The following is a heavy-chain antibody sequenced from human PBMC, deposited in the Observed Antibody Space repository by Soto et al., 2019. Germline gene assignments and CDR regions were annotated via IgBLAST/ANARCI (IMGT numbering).Heavy chain of an antibody. CDR2: ISYDGSNK. CDR3: AKDRIYSTNYWFDP. J-gene: IGHJ5*02. V-gene: IGHV3-30*18. CDR1: GFTFSSYG. Sequence: PGGSLRLSCAASGFTFSSYGMHWVRQAPGKGLEWVAVISYDGSNKYYADSVKGRFTISRDNSKNTLYLQMNSLRAEDTAVYYCAKDRIYSTNYWFDPWGQGTLVTVSS. D-gene: IGHD5-12*01.